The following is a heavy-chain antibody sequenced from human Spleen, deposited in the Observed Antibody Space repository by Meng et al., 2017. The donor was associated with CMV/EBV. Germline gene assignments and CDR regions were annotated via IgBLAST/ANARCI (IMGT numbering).Heavy chain of an antibody. CDR3: ARMRGDF. CDR1: GFTFSSHW. CDR2: IKQDGSEK. V-gene: IGHV3-7*01. Sequence: GESLRISCAASGFTFSSHWMSWVRQAPGKGLEWVANIKQDGSEKYYVDSVKGRFTISRDNAKNSLNLQMNSLRAEDTAVYFCARMRGDFWGQGTLVTVSS. J-gene: IGHJ4*02.